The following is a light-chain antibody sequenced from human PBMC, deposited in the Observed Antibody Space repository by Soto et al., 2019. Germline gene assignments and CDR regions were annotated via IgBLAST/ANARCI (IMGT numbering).Light chain of an antibody. CDR3: CSYAGSDTYVL. J-gene: IGLJ2*01. CDR2: DVN. CDR1: SSDVGNYNY. Sequence: QSVLTQPRSVSGSPGQSVTISCTGTSSDVGNYNYVSWYQQHPGKAPKLMMYDVNKRPSGVPDRFSGSKSGNTASLTISGLQAEDEADYYCCSYAGSDTYVLFGGGTKLTVL. V-gene: IGLV2-11*01.